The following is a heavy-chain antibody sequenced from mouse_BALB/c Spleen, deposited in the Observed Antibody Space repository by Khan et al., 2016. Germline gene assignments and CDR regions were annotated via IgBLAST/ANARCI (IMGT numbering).Heavy chain of an antibody. V-gene: IGHV5-17*02. CDR1: GFTFSGFG. Sequence: EVELVESGGDLVQPGGSRKLSCAASGFTFSGFGMHWVRQAPEKGLEWVAYITSGSTNIYYADTVKGRFTISRGNPKNTLILPMTSLKSEDTAMYYCARMEGSYAMDYWGQGTSVTVSS. CDR3: ARMEGSYAMDY. J-gene: IGHJ4*01. CDR2: ITSGSTNI.